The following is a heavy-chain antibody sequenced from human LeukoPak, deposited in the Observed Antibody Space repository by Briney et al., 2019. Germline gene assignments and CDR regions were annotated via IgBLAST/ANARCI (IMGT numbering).Heavy chain of an antibody. J-gene: IGHJ6*02. V-gene: IGHV3-21*01. CDR1: GFTVSSNY. Sequence: GGSLRLSCAASGFTVSSNYMNWVRQAPGKGLEWVSSISSSSSYIYYADSVKGRFTISRDNAKNSLYLQMNSLRAEDTAVYYCARDRFPHCSGGSCYPTRYGMDVWGQGTTVTVSS. D-gene: IGHD2-15*01. CDR3: ARDRFPHCSGGSCYPTRYGMDV. CDR2: ISSSSSYI.